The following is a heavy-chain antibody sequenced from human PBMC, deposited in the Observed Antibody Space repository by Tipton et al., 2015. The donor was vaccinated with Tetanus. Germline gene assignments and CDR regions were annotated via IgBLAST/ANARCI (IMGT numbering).Heavy chain of an antibody. Sequence: TLSLTCAVYGGSFSGYYWSWIRQPPGKGLEWIGEINHSGSTNYNPSLKRRVTISVDTAKNQFSLKLSSVTAADPAVYYCARGRGLRYFDWHKNWFDPWGQGALVPVPS. V-gene: IGHV4-34*01. CDR1: GGSFSGYY. D-gene: IGHD3-9*01. CDR2: INHSGST. J-gene: IGHJ5*02. CDR3: ARGRGLRYFDWHKNWFDP.